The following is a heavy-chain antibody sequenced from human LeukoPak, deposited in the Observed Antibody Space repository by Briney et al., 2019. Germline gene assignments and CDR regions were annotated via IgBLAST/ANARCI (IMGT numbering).Heavy chain of an antibody. CDR3: ARRRAGRDWFDP. Sequence: SETLSLTCTVSGGSIRSSYYYWGWIRQPPGKGLEWIGSIYDSGSTYYNPSLKSRVTIPVDTSKNQFSLKLSSVTATDTAVYYCARRRAGRDWFDPWGQGTLVTVSS. D-gene: IGHD6-19*01. CDR1: GGSIRSSYYY. CDR2: IYDSGST. V-gene: IGHV4-39*01. J-gene: IGHJ5*02.